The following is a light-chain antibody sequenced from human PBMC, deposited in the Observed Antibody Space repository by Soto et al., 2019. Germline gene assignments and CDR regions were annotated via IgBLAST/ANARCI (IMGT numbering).Light chain of an antibody. CDR2: KAS. J-gene: IGKJ1*01. CDR3: HQYSSPPWT. V-gene: IGKV1-5*03. Sequence: DIPMTQSPSTLSASVGDRVTITCRASQSISSWLAWYQQKPGKAPKLLIYKASFLESGVPSRFSGSGSGTEFTLTISSLQPDDFATYYCHQYSSPPWTFGQGTKVESK. CDR1: QSISSW.